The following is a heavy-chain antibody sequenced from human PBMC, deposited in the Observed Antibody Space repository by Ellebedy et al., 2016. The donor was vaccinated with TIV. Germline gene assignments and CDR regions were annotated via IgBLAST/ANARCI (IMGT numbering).Heavy chain of an antibody. Sequence: ASVKVSCXAYGYTFTSYGISWVRQAPGQGLEWMGWINSYNGNTNYAQKLQGRVTMTTDTSTSTAYMELRSLRSDDTAVYYCARWSVLPGWFDPWGQGTLVTVSS. CDR1: GYTFTSYG. J-gene: IGHJ5*02. CDR3: ARWSVLPGWFDP. CDR2: INSYNGNT. D-gene: IGHD2/OR15-2a*01. V-gene: IGHV1-18*01.